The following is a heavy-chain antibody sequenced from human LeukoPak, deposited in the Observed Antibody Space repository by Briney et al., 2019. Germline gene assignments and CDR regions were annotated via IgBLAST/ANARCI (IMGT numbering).Heavy chain of an antibody. Sequence: GASVKVSCKASGYTFTDYYMHWVRQAPGQGFEWMGWINPNSGDTNYAQKFQGRVTMTRDTSISTAHMELSRLRSDDTAVYYCVRANFLYCSSTTCLFDYWGQGTLVIVSS. CDR1: GYTFTDYY. CDR2: INPNSGDT. D-gene: IGHD2-2*01. V-gene: IGHV1-2*02. J-gene: IGHJ4*02. CDR3: VRANFLYCSSTTCLFDY.